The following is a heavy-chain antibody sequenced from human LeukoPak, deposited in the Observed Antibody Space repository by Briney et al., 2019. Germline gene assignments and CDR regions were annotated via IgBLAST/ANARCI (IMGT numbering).Heavy chain of an antibody. CDR1: GGTFSSYA. J-gene: IGHJ4*02. CDR2: IIPIFGIA. D-gene: IGHD6-19*01. CDR3: ARVVDSSGWTHFDY. V-gene: IGHV1-69*04. Sequence: EASVKVSCKASGGTFSSYAISWVRQAPGQGLEWMGRIIPIFGIANYAQKFQGRVTITADKSTSTAYMELSNLRSEDTAVYYCARVVDSSGWTHFDYWGQGTLVTVSS.